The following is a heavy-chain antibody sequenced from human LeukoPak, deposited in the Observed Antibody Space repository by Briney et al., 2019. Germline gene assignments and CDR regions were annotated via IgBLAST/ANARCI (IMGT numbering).Heavy chain of an antibody. V-gene: IGHV3-11*04. CDR3: ARDSGSLVAAIQALAEYFQH. CDR1: GFTFSDNY. D-gene: IGHD2-15*01. CDR2: ISGNGGVI. J-gene: IGHJ1*01. Sequence: GGSLRLSCAASGFTFSDNYMTWVRQAPGKGLEWLSYISGNGGVIQYADSVKGRFTISRDNSKNTLYLQMNSLRAEDTAVYYCARDSGSLVAAIQALAEYFQHWGQGTLVTVSS.